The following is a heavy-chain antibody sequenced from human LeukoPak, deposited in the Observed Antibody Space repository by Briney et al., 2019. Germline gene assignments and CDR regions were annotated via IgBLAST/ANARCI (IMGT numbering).Heavy chain of an antibody. CDR2: IIPIFGTA. J-gene: IGHJ3*02. V-gene: IGHV1-69*05. D-gene: IGHD6-13*01. CDR3: ARENRKFFIAEQLVQGAFDI. Sequence: SVKVSCKASGGTFSTYTVDWVRQAPGQGLEWMGGIIPIFGTANYAQKFQGRVTITTDDFTSTVYMELSSLRSEDTAMYYCARENRKFFIAEQLVQGAFDIWGQGTMVTVSS. CDR1: GGTFSTYT.